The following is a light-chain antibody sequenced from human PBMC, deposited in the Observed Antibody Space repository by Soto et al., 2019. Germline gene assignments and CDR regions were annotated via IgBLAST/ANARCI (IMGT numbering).Light chain of an antibody. Sequence: DIQMTQSPSTLSPSVGDRVTLTCRASQTINSWLAWYQQKPGKAPNLLIYDASSLESGVPSRFSGSGSGTDFTLTISRLEPEDFAVYYCQQYGSSHTVGGGTKVDIK. V-gene: IGKV1-5*01. CDR2: DAS. CDR3: QQYGSSHT. CDR1: QTINSW. J-gene: IGKJ4*01.